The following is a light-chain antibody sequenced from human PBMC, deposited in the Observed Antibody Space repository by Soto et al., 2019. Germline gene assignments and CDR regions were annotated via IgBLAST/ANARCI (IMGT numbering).Light chain of an antibody. CDR1: NSNVGGNT. Sequence: QSMLSQPPSASGTPGQRVIVSCSGSNSNVGGNTVHWYQQLPGTAPKLLIYANNQRPSGVPDRFSGSKSGTPASLAITGLQSEDEAHYSCAAWDDNLNGLVFGSGTKLTVL. CDR3: AAWDDNLNGLV. CDR2: ANN. J-gene: IGLJ1*01. V-gene: IGLV1-44*01.